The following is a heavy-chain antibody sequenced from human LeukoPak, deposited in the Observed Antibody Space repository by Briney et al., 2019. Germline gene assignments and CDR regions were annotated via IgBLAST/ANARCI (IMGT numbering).Heavy chain of an antibody. V-gene: IGHV3-30*01. CDR1: RFSLRNYA. J-gene: IGHJ4*02. Sequence: PGRSQRLSCAASRFSLRNYAMHCVPQVPGRGLDCGAVISYDGSKDYYAESEKGRFTVSRDNSKNTLYLQMNSLRPDDTAVYYCASADSPSIVGRPLDYWGQGTLVTVSS. D-gene: IGHD6-6*01. CDR3: ASADSPSIVGRPLDY. CDR2: ISYDGSKD.